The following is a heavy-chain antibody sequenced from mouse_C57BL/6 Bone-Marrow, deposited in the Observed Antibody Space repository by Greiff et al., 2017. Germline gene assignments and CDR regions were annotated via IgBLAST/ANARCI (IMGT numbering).Heavy chain of an antibody. D-gene: IGHD2-4*01. Sequence: QVQLQQPGAELVRPGSSVKLSCKASGYTFTSYWMDWVKQRPGQGLEWIGNIYPSDSETHYNQKFKDKATLTVDKSSSTAYMQLSSLTSEDSAVYYCARWGDYDGDWYFDVWGTGTTVTVSS. V-gene: IGHV1-61*01. J-gene: IGHJ1*03. CDR3: ARWGDYDGDWYFDV. CDR1: GYTFTSYW. CDR2: IYPSDSET.